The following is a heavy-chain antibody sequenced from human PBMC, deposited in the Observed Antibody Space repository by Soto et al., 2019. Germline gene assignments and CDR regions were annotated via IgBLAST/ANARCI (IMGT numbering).Heavy chain of an antibody. CDR3: ATGSFTSTGGRIGYHYNAMDV. V-gene: IGHV1-69*13. CDR1: GGTFSSHS. D-gene: IGHD1-1*01. CDR2: IIPIFGPA. J-gene: IGHJ6*02. Sequence: ASVQVSCKSSGGTFSSHSINWVRQAPGQGLEWMGGIIPIFGPANFAKKFQGRVTITADESTTTAYMELSSLTSEDTAVYYCATGSFTSTGGRIGYHYNAMDVWGQGTTVTVSS.